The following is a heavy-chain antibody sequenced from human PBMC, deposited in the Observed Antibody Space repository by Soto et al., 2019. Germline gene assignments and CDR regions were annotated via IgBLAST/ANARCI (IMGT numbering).Heavy chain of an antibody. CDR3: ARDLIVDGPDNYGMDV. J-gene: IGHJ6*02. CDR2: INHSGST. D-gene: IGHD3-22*01. CDR1: GGSFSGYY. Sequence: SETLSLTCAVYGGSFSGYYWSWIRQPPGKGLEWIGEINHSGSTNYNPSLKSRVTISVDTSKNQFSLKLSSVTAADTAVYYCARDLIVDGPDNYGMDVWGQGTTVTVS. V-gene: IGHV4-34*01.